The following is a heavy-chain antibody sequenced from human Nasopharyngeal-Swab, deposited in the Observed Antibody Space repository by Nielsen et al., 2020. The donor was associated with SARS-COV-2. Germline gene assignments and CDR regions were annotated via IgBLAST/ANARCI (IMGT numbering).Heavy chain of an antibody. D-gene: IGHD3-22*01. V-gene: IGHV3-9*01. J-gene: IGHJ2*01. CDR1: VFTFDDYA. CDR2: ISWNSGSI. Sequence: SLKISCAASVFTFDDYAMHWVRQAPWKGLEWVSGISWNSGSIGYADSVKGRFTISRDNAKNSLYLQMNSLRAEDTALYYCAKAGGYPRGIWYFDLWGRGTLVTVSS. CDR3: AKAGGYPRGIWYFDL.